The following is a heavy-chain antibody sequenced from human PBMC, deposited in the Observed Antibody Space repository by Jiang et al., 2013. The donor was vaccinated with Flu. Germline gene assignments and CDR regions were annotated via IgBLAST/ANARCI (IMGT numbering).Heavy chain of an antibody. D-gene: IGHD3-10*01. V-gene: IGHV3-11*04. CDR2: ISSSGSTI. J-gene: IGHJ6*02. Sequence: TFSDYYMSWIRQAPGKGLEWVSYISSSGSTIYYADSVKGRFTISRDNAKNSLYLQMNSLRAEDTAVYYCARGLTRLLWFGESNGMDVWGQGTTVTVSS. CDR3: ARGLTRLLWFGESNGMDV. CDR1: TFSDYY.